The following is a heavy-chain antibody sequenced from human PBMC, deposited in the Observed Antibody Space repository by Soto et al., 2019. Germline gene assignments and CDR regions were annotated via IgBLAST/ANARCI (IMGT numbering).Heavy chain of an antibody. D-gene: IGHD3-22*01. CDR3: ARAIGPTLFDY. V-gene: IGHV3-13*04. CDR2: IGTAGDT. CDR1: GFTLSSYD. Sequence: GGSLRLSCSASGFTLSSYDMHWVRQGPGKGLEWVSAIGTAGDTNYAGSVKGRFTISRENAKNSLYLQMNSLRAGDTAIYFCARAIGPTLFDYWGQGTLVTVSS. J-gene: IGHJ4*02.